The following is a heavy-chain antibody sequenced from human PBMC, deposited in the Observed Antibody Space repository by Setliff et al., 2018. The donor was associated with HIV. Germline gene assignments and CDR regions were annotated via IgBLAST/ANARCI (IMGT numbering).Heavy chain of an antibody. Sequence: PGGSLRLSCAASGFTFTSYWMIWVRQAPGKGLEWVAFIRYDGSDKYYADSVEGRFTISRDSSKNTLYLQMNSLRAEDTAVYYCAKDVYVAKYYYGSSGYSGSYYFDYWGQGTLVTVSS. CDR2: IRYDGSDK. J-gene: IGHJ4*02. CDR1: GFTFTSYW. D-gene: IGHD3-22*01. CDR3: AKDVYVAKYYYGSSGYSGSYYFDY. V-gene: IGHV3-30*02.